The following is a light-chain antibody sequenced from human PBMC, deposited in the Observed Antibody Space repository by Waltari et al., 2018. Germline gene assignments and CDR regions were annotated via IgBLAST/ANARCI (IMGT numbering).Light chain of an antibody. CDR3: QAWDSSTGV. CDR2: QDS. CDR1: TLGDQY. V-gene: IGLV3-1*01. Sequence: SYELTQPPSVSVSPGQTASITCSGDTLGDQYVCWYQQKPGQSPELVIYQDSKRPSGIPERFSGSNSGNTATLTITGTQPMDEADYYCQAWDSSTGVFGTGTRVTVL. J-gene: IGLJ1*01.